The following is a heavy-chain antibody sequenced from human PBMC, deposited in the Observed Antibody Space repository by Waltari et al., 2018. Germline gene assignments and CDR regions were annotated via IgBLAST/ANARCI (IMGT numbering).Heavy chain of an antibody. V-gene: IGHV4-61*05. CDR2: IYYSGHT. CDR3: AHSLWGAFDI. CDR1: GGSISSSSYY. D-gene: IGHD3-10*01. Sequence: QLQLQESGPGLVKPSETLSLTCTVSGGSISSSSYYWGWIRQPPGKGLEWIGYIYYSGHTNYNPPLKSRVTISVDTSKNQFSLKLSSVTAADTAVYYCAHSLWGAFDIWGQGTMVTVSS. J-gene: IGHJ3*02.